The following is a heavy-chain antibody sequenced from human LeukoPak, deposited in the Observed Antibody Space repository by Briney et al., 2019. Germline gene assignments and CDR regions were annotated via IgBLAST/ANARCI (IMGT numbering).Heavy chain of an antibody. CDR1: GXTFTSNC. CDR2: IYPGDSET. CDR3: ARNPSGYHFDY. D-gene: IGHD6-13*01. Sequence: GESLKISFKGSGXTFTSNCIGWVRQMPGKGMEWMGIIYPGDSETRYSPSFQGQVTMSADKSISTAYLQWSSLKASDTAMYYCARNPSGYHFDYWGQGTLVTVSS. V-gene: IGHV5-51*01. J-gene: IGHJ4*02.